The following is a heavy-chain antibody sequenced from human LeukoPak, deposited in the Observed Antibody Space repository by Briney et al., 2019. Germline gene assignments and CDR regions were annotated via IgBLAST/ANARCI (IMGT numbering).Heavy chain of an antibody. D-gene: IGHD3-16*01. V-gene: IGHV3-23*01. CDR2: IDGSGGST. J-gene: IGHJ4*02. CDR3: AKRTGGGDFDY. CDR1: GFTFSTSA. Sequence: PGGSLRLSCVVSGFTFSTSAMNWVRQAPGKGLEWVSFIDGSGGSTYYAESVKDRFTISRDNSKNTLFLQMNSLRADDTAVYYCAKRTGGGDFDYWGQGTLVTVSS.